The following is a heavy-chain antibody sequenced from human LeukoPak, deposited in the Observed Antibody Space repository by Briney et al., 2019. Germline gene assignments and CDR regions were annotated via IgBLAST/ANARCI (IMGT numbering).Heavy chain of an antibody. Sequence: ASVKVSCKASGGTFSSYAISWVRQAPGQGLEWMGGIIPIFGTANYAQKFQGRVTITADKSTSTAYMELSSLRSEDTAVYYCARGPLTTVTTTYYYYMDVWGKGTTVTVSS. D-gene: IGHD4-11*01. CDR3: ARGPLTTVTTTYYYYMDV. V-gene: IGHV1-69*06. J-gene: IGHJ6*03. CDR2: IIPIFGTA. CDR1: GGTFSSYA.